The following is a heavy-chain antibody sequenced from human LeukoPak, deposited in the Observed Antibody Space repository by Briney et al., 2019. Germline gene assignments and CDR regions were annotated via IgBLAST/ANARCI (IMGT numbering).Heavy chain of an antibody. J-gene: IGHJ4*02. Sequence: VASVKVSCKASGYTLTSYAMHWVRQAPGQRLEWMGWINAGNGNXKYSQKFQGRVTITRDTSASTAYMELSSLRSEDTAVYYCARTVXXXXXPASYWGQGTLVTVSS. CDR1: GYTLTSYA. CDR2: INAGNGNX. CDR3: ARTVXXXXXPASY. V-gene: IGHV1-3*01.